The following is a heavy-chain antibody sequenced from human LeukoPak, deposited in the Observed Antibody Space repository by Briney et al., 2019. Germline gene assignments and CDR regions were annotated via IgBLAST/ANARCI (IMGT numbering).Heavy chain of an antibody. CDR2: INPSGGST. J-gene: IGHJ6*02. V-gene: IGHV1-46*01. Sequence: GESLKISCKGSGYSFTSYYMHWVRQAPGQGLEWMGIINPSGGSTSYAQKFQGRVTMTRDTSTSTVYMELSSLRSEDTAVYYCARVGYVDYSNDHYYYYYGMDVWGQGTTVTVSS. CDR3: ARVGYVDYSNDHYYYYYGMDV. D-gene: IGHD4-4*01. CDR1: GYSFTSYY.